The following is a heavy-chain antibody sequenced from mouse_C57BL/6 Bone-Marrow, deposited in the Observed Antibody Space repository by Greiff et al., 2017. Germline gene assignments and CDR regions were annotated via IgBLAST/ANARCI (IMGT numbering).Heavy chain of an antibody. Sequence: EVQLQQSGAELVRPGASVKLSCTASGFNIKDDYMHWVKQRPEQGLEWIGWIDPENGDTEYASKFQGKATITADTSSNTAYLQLSSLTSEDTAVYYCTTEWVLGYAMDYWGQGASVTVSS. J-gene: IGHJ4*01. D-gene: IGHD2-3*01. CDR2: IDPENGDT. CDR1: GFNIKDDY. CDR3: TTEWVLGYAMDY. V-gene: IGHV14-4*01.